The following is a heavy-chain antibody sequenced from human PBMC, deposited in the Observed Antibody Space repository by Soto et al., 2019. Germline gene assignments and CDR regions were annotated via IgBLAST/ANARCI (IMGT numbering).Heavy chain of an antibody. CDR2: IYYSGST. Sequence: TLSLTCTVSVGSISSGGYYWSWILQHPGKGLEWIGYIYYSGSTYYNPSRKSRVTISVDTSKNQFSLKLSSVTAADTAVYYCSRNPGDPPVYYGMDVWGQGTTVTVSS. J-gene: IGHJ6*02. D-gene: IGHD3-10*01. CDR1: VGSISSGGYY. CDR3: SRNPGDPPVYYGMDV. V-gene: IGHV4-31*03.